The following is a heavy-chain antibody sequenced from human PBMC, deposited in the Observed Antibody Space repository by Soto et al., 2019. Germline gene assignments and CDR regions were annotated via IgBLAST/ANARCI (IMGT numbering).Heavy chain of an antibody. CDR1: GFTFSSYA. D-gene: IGHD2-15*01. V-gene: IGHV3-23*01. J-gene: IGHJ4*02. CDR3: ANMPFFSAHIVGVAAPYCFDY. Sequence: XESLTLAFAASGFTFSSYAMSWVRQAPGEGLEWVSAISGSVGSTYYADSVKGRFTISRDNSKNTLYLQMNSLRAEDTAVYYCANMPFFSAHIVGVAAPYCFDYWGQGTLVTVSS. CDR2: ISGSVGST.